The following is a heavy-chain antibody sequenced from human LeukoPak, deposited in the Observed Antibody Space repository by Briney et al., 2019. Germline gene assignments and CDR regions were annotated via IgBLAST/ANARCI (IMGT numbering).Heavy chain of an antibody. CDR1: GFTVSSNY. D-gene: IGHD3-22*01. V-gene: IGHV3-66*01. CDR3: ARNAPYFDSSTYYYNWFDP. J-gene: IGHJ5*02. Sequence: GGSLRLSCAASGFTVSSNYMSWVRQAPGKGLEWVSVIYSGGTTFYADSVKGRFTISRDSSKNTLYLQMDSLRAEDTAVHYCARNAPYFDSSTYYYNWFDPWGQGTLVTVSS. CDR2: IYSGGTT.